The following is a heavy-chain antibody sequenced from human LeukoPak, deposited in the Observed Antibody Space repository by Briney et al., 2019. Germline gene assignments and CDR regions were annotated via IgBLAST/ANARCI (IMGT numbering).Heavy chain of an antibody. V-gene: IGHV4-61*10. CDR2: IYYSGST. CDR1: GGSISSGSYY. J-gene: IGHJ4*02. CDR3: ARGPYCSSTSCYRDLFDY. Sequence: SETLSLTCTVSGGSISSGSYYWSWIRQPAGKGLEWIGYIYYSGSTNYNPSLKSRVTISVDTSKNQFSLKLSSVTAADTAVYYCARGPYCSSTSCYRDLFDYWGQGTLVTVSS. D-gene: IGHD2-2*01.